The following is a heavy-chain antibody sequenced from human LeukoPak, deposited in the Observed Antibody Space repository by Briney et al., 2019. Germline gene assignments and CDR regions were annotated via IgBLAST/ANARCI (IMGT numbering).Heavy chain of an antibody. J-gene: IGHJ4*02. CDR2: MNPNSGNT. CDR3: ARGKGYSGYDWGDY. CDR1: GYTFTSYD. D-gene: IGHD5-12*01. V-gene: IGHV1-8*03. Sequence: ASVKVSCKASGYTFTSYDINWVRQATGQGLEWMGWMNPNSGNTGYAQKFQGRVTITRNTSISTAYMELSSLRSEDTAVYYCARGKGYSGYDWGDYWGQGNLVTVSS.